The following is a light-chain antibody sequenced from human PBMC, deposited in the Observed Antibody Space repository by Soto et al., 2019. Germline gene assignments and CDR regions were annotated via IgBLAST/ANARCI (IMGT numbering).Light chain of an antibody. CDR2: AAS. CDR3: QQSYNSHTIT. V-gene: IGKV1-39*01. J-gene: IGKJ5*01. Sequence: DLQMTQSPSYLSASVGDRFTITCRASQSISNYLNWYQQKPGKAPKLLXYAASSLQSGVPSRFSGSGSGTDFTPTISSLKPQDFANYYCQQSYNSHTITFGQGTRLEIK. CDR1: QSISNY.